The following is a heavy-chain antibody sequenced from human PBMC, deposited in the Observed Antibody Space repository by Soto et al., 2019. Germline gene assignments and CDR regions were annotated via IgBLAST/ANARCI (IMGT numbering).Heavy chain of an antibody. J-gene: IGHJ5*02. CDR1: GYTFSTYG. CDR3: ARDWYPRFDP. V-gene: IGHV1-18*01. Sequence: QIQLVQSGPEVKKPGASVKVSCKASGYTFSTYGVTWVRQAPGQGLEWMGWINPSSGETNYAQNVQGRVTVTTDTSVTTAYLELRNLRSDDTAAYYCARDWYPRFDPWGQGTLVTVSS. D-gene: IGHD6-13*01. CDR2: INPSSGET.